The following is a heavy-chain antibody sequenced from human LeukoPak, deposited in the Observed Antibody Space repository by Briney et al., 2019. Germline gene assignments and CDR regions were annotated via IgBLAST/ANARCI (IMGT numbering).Heavy chain of an antibody. J-gene: IGHJ4*02. CDR2: IRSKAYGGTT. CDR3: TASSGWYYFDY. D-gene: IGHD6-19*01. CDR1: GFTFGDYA. Sequence: KPGGSLRLSCTASGFTFGDYAMSWFRQAPGKGLEWVGFIRSKAYGGTTEYAASVKGRFTISRDDSKSIAYLQMSSLKAGDTAVYYCTASSGWYYFDYWGQGTLVTVSS. V-gene: IGHV3-49*05.